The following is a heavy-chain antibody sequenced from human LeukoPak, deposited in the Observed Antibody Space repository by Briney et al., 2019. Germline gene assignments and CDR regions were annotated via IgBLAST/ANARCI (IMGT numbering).Heavy chain of an antibody. V-gene: IGHV3-74*01. CDR2: INSDGSST. CDR3: ARDPYYYDSSGYYGY. D-gene: IGHD3-22*01. J-gene: IGHJ4*02. Sequence: GGSLRPSCAASGFTFSSNWMHWVRQAPGKGLVWVSRINSDGSSTSYADSVKGRFTISRDNAKNTLYLQMNSLRAEDTAVYYCARDPYYYDSSGYYGYWGQGTLVTVSS. CDR1: GFTFSSNW.